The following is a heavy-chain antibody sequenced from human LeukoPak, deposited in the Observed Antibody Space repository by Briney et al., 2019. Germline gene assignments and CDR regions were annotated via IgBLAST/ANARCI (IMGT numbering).Heavy chain of an antibody. CDR2: IYYSGST. CDR1: GGSISSYY. Sequence: PSETLSLTCTVSGGSISSYYWSWIRQPPGKGLEWIGYIYYSGSTNYNPSLKSRVTISVDTSKNQFSLKLSSVTAADTAVYYCARELGPANYFDYWGQGTLVTVSS. J-gene: IGHJ4*02. D-gene: IGHD3-3*02. V-gene: IGHV4-59*01. CDR3: ARELGPANYFDY.